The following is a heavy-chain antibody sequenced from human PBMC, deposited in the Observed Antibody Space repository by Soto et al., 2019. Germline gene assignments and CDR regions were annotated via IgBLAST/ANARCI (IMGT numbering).Heavy chain of an antibody. CDR3: AKGVPGIAVAGTGYFQH. J-gene: IGHJ1*01. D-gene: IGHD6-19*01. CDR2: ISGSGDST. Sequence: RQAPGKGLEWVPGISGSGDSTYYADSVKGRFTISRDNSKNTLYLQMNSLRAEDTAVYYCAKGVPGIAVAGTGYFQHWGQGTLVTVSS. V-gene: IGHV3-23*01.